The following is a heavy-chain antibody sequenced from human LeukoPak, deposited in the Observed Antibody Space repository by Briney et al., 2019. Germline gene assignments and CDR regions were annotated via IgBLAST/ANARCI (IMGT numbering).Heavy chain of an antibody. CDR1: GYTFTGYF. CDR2: INPNSGGT. J-gene: IGHJ4*02. D-gene: IGHD1-26*01. CDR3: ARDEREEWELFPFDY. Sequence: ASVKVSCKASGYTFTGYFMHWVRQAPGQGLEWMGWINPNSGGTNSAQKLQGRVTMTRDTSISTVYMELSRLRSDDTAVYYCARDEREEWELFPFDYWGQGTLVTVSS. V-gene: IGHV1-2*02.